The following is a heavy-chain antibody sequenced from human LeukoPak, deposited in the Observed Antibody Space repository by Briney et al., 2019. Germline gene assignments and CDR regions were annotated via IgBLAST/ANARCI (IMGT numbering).Heavy chain of an antibody. V-gene: IGHV4-59*11. CDR2: IYYSGGT. Sequence: SETLSLTCTVSGGSISSHYWSWIRQPPGKGLEWIGYIYYSGGTNYNPSLKSRVTISVDTSKNQFSLKLSSVTAADTAVYYCARVNRYCSSTSCYAPYYYYYMDVWGKGTPVTVSS. CDR1: GGSISSHY. J-gene: IGHJ6*03. D-gene: IGHD2-2*01. CDR3: ARVNRYCSSTSCYAPYYYYYMDV.